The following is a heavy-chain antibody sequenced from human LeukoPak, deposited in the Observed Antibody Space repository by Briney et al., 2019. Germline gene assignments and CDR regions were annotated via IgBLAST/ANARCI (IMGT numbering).Heavy chain of an antibody. CDR3: ARDDYYGSGSYYNPFDY. D-gene: IGHD3-10*01. V-gene: IGHV1-69*05. Sequence: ASVKVSCKASGGTFSSYAISWVRQAPGQGLEWMGGIIPIFGTANYAQKFQGRVTITTDESTSTAYMELSSLRSEDTAVYYCARDDYYGSGSYYNPFDYWGQGTLVTVSS. CDR1: GGTFSSYA. J-gene: IGHJ4*02. CDR2: IIPIFGTA.